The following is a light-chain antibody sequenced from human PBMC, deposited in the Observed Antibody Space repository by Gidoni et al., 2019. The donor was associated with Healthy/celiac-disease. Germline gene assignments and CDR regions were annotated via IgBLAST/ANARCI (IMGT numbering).Light chain of an antibody. CDR1: QSVSSN. V-gene: IGKV3-15*01. Sequence: IVMTQSPATLSVSPGERATLSCRASQSVSSNLAWYQQKPGQAPWLLIYCASTRATGIPARFSGSGSGTEFTLTISSLQSEDFAVYYCQQYNNWPPYTFGQGTKLEIK. CDR3: QQYNNWPPYT. J-gene: IGKJ2*01. CDR2: CAS.